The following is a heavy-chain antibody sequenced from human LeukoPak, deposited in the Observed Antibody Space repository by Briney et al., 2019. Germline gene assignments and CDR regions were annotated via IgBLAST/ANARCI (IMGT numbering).Heavy chain of an antibody. Sequence: AGGSLRLSCAASGFTFSAYWMHWVRQAPGKGLVWVSRINSDGSSRTYADSVKGRFTISRDNAKNTLYLQMNSLRAEDTAVYYCARGLVHDTSGYSSDYWGQGTLVTVSS. V-gene: IGHV3-74*01. D-gene: IGHD3-22*01. CDR1: GFTFSAYW. CDR2: INSDGSSR. J-gene: IGHJ4*02. CDR3: ARGLVHDTSGYSSDY.